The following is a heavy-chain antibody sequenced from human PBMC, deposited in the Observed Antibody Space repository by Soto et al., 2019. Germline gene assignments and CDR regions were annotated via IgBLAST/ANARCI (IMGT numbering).Heavy chain of an antibody. CDR2: INAGNGNT. Sequence: QVQLVQSGAEGKKPGASVKVSCKASGYTFTSYAMHWVRQAPGQRLEWMGWINAGNGNTKYSQKFQGRVTITRDTSASTAYMELSSLRSEDTAVYYCARSRSYGPFYYWGQGTLVTVSS. D-gene: IGHD1-26*01. CDR1: GYTFTSYA. J-gene: IGHJ4*02. V-gene: IGHV1-3*01. CDR3: ARSRSYGPFYY.